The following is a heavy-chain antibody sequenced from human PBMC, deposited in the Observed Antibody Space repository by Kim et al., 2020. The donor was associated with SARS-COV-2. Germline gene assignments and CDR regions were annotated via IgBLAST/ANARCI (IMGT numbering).Heavy chain of an antibody. V-gene: IGHV4-4*07. D-gene: IGHD4-4*01. CDR2: IYTSGST. CDR1: GGSISSYY. J-gene: IGHJ5*02. Sequence: SETLSLTCTVSGGSISSYYWSWIRQPAGKGLEWIGRIYTSGSTNYNPSLKSRVTMSVDTSKNQFSLKLSSVTAADTAVYYCARDRDYSKSNWFDPWGQGTLVTVSS. CDR3: ARDRDYSKSNWFDP.